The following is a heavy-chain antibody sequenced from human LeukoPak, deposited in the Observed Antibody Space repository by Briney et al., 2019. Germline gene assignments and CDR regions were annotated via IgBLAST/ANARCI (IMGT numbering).Heavy chain of an antibody. CDR1: GFTFITYG. CDR3: AKALREYQLLYFDY. Sequence: GGSLRLSCAASGFTFITYGMHWVRQAPGKGLEWVAFIRYDGNTKYYADSVKGRFTISRDNSKNTLYLQMNSLRAEDTAVYYCAKALREYQLLYFDYWGQGTLVTVSS. D-gene: IGHD2-2*01. J-gene: IGHJ4*02. CDR2: IRYDGNTK. V-gene: IGHV3-30*02.